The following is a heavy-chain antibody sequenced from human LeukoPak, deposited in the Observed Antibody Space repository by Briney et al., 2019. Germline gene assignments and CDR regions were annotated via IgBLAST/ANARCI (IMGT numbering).Heavy chain of an antibody. CDR3: ARGDYYDSSGYQGVAFDI. V-gene: IGHV1-46*01. D-gene: IGHD3-22*01. Sequence: ASVKVSCKASGGTFTSYYMHWVRQAPGQGLEWMGIINPSGGSTSYAQKFQGRVTMTRDTSTSTVYMELSSLRSEDTAVYYCARGDYYDSSGYQGVAFDIWGQGTMVTVSS. CDR1: GGTFTSYY. CDR2: INPSGGST. J-gene: IGHJ3*02.